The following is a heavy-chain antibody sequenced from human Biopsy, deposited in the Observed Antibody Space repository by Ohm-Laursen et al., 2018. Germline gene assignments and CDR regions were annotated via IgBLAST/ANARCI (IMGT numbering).Heavy chain of an antibody. V-gene: IGHV1-2*02. Sequence: SSVKASCKASGYTFTGYHVHWVRQAPGQGLEWMGWIKAKTGDTNYAQKFQGRVTMTRDTSISTAYVDLSSLRSDDTAVYYCTRGGYYYDSLAYYYWFDPWGQGTLVTVSS. CDR3: TRGGYYYDSLAYYYWFDP. CDR2: IKAKTGDT. J-gene: IGHJ5*02. D-gene: IGHD3-22*01. CDR1: GYTFTGYH.